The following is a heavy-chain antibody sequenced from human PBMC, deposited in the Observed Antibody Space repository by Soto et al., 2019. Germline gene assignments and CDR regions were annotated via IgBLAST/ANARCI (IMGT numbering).Heavy chain of an antibody. CDR3: ARGLDTMIVVGFDY. CDR1: GFTFSRYG. CDR2: IWYDGSNK. D-gene: IGHD3-22*01. Sequence: GGSLRLSCAASGFTFSRYGMHWVRQAPGKGLEWVAVIWYDGSNKYYADSVKGRFTISRDNSKNTLYLQMNSLRAEDTAVYYCARGLDTMIVVGFDYWGQGTLVTVSS. V-gene: IGHV3-33*01. J-gene: IGHJ4*02.